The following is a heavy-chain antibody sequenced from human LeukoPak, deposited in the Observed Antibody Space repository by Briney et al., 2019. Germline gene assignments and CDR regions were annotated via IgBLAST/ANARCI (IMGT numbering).Heavy chain of an antibody. CDR2: VHYSGST. D-gene: IGHD2-8*01. CDR1: GASISSYY. CDR3: AKVGGNGHLDY. Sequence: SETLSLTCAVSGASISSYYWTWVRQPPGKGLEWIGYVHYSGSTNYTPSLKSRVTMSVDTSKNQFSLRLTSVTAADTAVYYCAKVGGNGHLDYWGQGTLVTVSS. V-gene: IGHV4-59*01. J-gene: IGHJ4*02.